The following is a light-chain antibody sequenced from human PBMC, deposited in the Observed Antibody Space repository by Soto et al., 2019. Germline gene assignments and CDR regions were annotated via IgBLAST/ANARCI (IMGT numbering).Light chain of an antibody. Sequence: DIHLTQSPSFLSASVLDRCTITCRPSQAVPNNMAWYQQKPGKPPKLLIYEESTLHSGVPSRFSGRKSGTQFTLTIDSLQPEDFATYYCQQVKTYPRTFGGGTKVDIK. CDR2: EES. V-gene: IGKV1-9*01. CDR3: QQVKTYPRT. J-gene: IGKJ4*01. CDR1: QAVPNN.